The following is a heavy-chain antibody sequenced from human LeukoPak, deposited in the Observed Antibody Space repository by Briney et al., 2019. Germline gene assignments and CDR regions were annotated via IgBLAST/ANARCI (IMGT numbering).Heavy chain of an antibody. CDR2: FDPEDGET. V-gene: IGHV1-24*01. CDR3: ATDLEYCSSTSCYTRDY. CDR1: GYTFTGYY. Sequence: ASVKVSCKASGYTFTGYYMHWVRQAPGKGLEWMGGFDPEDGETIYAQKFQGRVTMTEDTSTDTAYMELSSLRSEDTAVYYCATDLEYCSSTSCYTRDYWGQGTLVTVSS. J-gene: IGHJ4*02. D-gene: IGHD2-2*02.